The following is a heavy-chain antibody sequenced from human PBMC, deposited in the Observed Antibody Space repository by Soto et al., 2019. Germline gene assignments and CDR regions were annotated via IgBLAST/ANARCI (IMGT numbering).Heavy chain of an antibody. CDR2: ILYTGNT. Sequence: KPSETLSLTCTVSGASISNYYWSWIRQPPGKGLEWLGYILYTGNTNYNPSLKSRVTISVDTSKNQVSLELTSVTTADTAVYFCARAAYGSGNYYAPHYYYAMDVWGQGTTVTVSS. J-gene: IGHJ6*02. CDR3: ARAAYGSGNYYAPHYYYAMDV. V-gene: IGHV4-59*01. CDR1: GASISNYY. D-gene: IGHD3-10*01.